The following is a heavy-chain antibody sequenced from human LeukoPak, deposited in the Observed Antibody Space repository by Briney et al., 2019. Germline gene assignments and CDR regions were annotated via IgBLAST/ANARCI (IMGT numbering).Heavy chain of an antibody. CDR3: ARGAAAIRKYYYDSRTGFDY. J-gene: IGHJ4*02. V-gene: IGHV1-2*06. CDR1: GYAFTGYY. Sequence: ASVKVSCKASGYAFTGYYMHWVRQAPGQGLEWMGRINPNSSGTNYAQKFQGRVTMTRDTSISTAYMELSRLRSDDTAVYYCARGAAAIRKYYYDSRTGFDYWGQGTLVTVSS. CDR2: INPNSSGT. D-gene: IGHD3-22*01.